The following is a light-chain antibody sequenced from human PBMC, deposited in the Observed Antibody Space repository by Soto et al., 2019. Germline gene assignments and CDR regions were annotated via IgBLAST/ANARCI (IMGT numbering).Light chain of an antibody. V-gene: IGLV1-44*01. Sequence: QSVLTQPPSASGTPGQRVTISCSGSSSNIGSKDVNWYQQLPETAPKVLMYSNNQRPSGVPDRFSGSKSGTSASLAISGLQSEDEADYYCAAWDDSRNGYVFGTGTKLTVL. CDR2: SNN. CDR3: AAWDDSRNGYV. J-gene: IGLJ1*01. CDR1: SSNIGSKD.